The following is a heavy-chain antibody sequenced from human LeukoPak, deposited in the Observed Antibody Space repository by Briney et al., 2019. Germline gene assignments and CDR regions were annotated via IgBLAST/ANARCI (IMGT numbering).Heavy chain of an antibody. CDR2: IRYDGSNK. V-gene: IGHV3-30*02. CDR1: GFTFSSYG. J-gene: IGHJ3*02. D-gene: IGHD2-2*01. Sequence: GGSLRLSCAASGFTFSSYGMHWVRQAPGKGLEWVAFIRYDGSNKYYADSVKGRFTISRDNSKNTLYLQMNSLRAEDTAVYYCAKDLNVVVPTAIDAFDIWGQGTMVTVSS. CDR3: AKDLNVVVPTAIDAFDI.